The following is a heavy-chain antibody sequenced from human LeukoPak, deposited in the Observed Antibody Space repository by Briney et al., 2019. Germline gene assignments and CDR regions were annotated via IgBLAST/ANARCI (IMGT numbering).Heavy chain of an antibody. Sequence: SETLSLTCTVSGVSISSYFWTWIRQPAGKGLEWIGRFYASGSPNYNPSLKSRVTMSLDTSKNQFSLSLTSVTAADTAVYYCTRENRPFCPFAFWGQGVLVTVSS. V-gene: IGHV4-4*07. CDR3: TRENRPFCPFAF. CDR1: GVSISSYF. CDR2: FYASGSP. J-gene: IGHJ4*02. D-gene: IGHD2/OR15-2a*01.